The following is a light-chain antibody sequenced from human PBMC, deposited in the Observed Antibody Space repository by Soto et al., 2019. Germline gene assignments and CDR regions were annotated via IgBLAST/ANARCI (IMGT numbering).Light chain of an antibody. J-gene: IGLJ3*02. CDR3: SSKTSSSTLV. Sequence: QSVLTQPASVSGSLGQSITLSCTGTSSDFGDYKYVSWYQQHPGKAPKLLIYEVTIRPSGVSNRFSGSKSGTAASLTISVLQAEDEADYYCSSKTSSSTLVFGGGTKLTVL. CDR1: SSDFGDYKY. CDR2: EVT. V-gene: IGLV2-14*01.